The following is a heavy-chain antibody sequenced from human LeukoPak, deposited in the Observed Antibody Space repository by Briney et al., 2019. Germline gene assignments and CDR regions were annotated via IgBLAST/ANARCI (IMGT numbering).Heavy chain of an antibody. J-gene: IGHJ5*02. CDR3: ARGGRTNGVCYLLGRFDP. CDR1: GGSISSYY. V-gene: IGHV4-59*01. D-gene: IGHD2-8*01. Sequence: PSETLSLTCTVSGGSISSYYWCWIRQPPGKGLEWIGYIYYSGSTNYNPSLKSRVTISVDTSKNQFSLKLSSVTAADTAVYYCARGGRTNGVCYLLGRFDPWGQGTLVTVSS. CDR2: IYYSGST.